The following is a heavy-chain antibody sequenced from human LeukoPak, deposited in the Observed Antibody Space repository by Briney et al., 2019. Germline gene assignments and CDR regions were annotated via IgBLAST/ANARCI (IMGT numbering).Heavy chain of an antibody. V-gene: IGHV3-23*01. CDR1: GFTFSSCA. Sequence: GGSLRLSCAASGFTFSSCAMAWVRQAPGKGLEWVSSITTTGGETFYVDSVKGRFTISRDNSKNMVYLQMDSLSAADTAVYYCVRDSPVITDGMDVWGQGTKATVSS. CDR2: ITTTGGET. CDR3: VRDSPVITDGMDV. D-gene: IGHD4-23*01. J-gene: IGHJ6*02.